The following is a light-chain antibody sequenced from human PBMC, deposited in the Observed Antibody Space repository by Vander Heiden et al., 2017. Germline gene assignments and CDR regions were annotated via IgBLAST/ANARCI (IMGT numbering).Light chain of an antibody. CDR3: QQDDSTPPL. J-gene: IGKJ2*01. CDR1: QSVLYSSNNKNY. CDR2: WAS. Sequence: DIVMTQSPDSLAVSLGEGATINCKSNQSVLYSSNNKNYLAWYQQKPGQPPKLLIYWASSRESGVPDRFSGSGSGTDFTLTISSLQAEDVAVYYCQQDDSTPPLFGQGTKLEIK. V-gene: IGKV4-1*01.